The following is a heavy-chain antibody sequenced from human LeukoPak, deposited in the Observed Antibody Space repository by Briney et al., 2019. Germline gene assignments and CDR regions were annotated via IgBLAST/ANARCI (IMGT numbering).Heavy chain of an antibody. D-gene: IGHD5-12*01. CDR3: VKGLYSGYDLDY. V-gene: IGHV3-64D*06. CDR2: ISSNGGST. Sequence: GGSLRLSCSASGFTFSSYAMHWVRQAPGKGLEYASAISSNGGSTYYADSVKGRFTISRDNSKNTLYLQMSSLRAEDTAVYYCVKGLYSGYDLDYWGQGTLVTVSS. J-gene: IGHJ4*02. CDR1: GFTFSSYA.